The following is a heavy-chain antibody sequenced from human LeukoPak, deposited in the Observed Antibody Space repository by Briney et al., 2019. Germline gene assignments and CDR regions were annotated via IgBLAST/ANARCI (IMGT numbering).Heavy chain of an antibody. Sequence: SETLSLTCTVSGYSISSGYYWGWIRQPPGKGLEWIGSIYHSGSTYYNPSLKSRVTISVDTSKNQFSLKLSSVTAADTAVYYCARYIWGSYRSDWGQGTLVTVSS. CDR3: ARYIWGSYRSD. D-gene: IGHD3-16*02. CDR2: IYHSGST. J-gene: IGHJ4*02. V-gene: IGHV4-38-2*02. CDR1: GYSISSGYY.